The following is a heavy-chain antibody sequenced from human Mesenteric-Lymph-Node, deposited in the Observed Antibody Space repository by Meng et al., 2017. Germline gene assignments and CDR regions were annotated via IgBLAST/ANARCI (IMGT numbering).Heavy chain of an antibody. D-gene: IGHD2-15*01. CDR1: GYTFTTYN. V-gene: IGHV1-8*01. CDR2: MSPNTGNT. J-gene: IGHJ4*02. Sequence: VQLVYCGGEVKKPGAQVKVACKASGYTFTTYNINWVRQATGQGLEWMGWMSPNTGNTGYAQKFQGRVTMTSDTSMSTAYMELSALSSEDTAVYYCASGTPGRSYCDYWGQGTLVTVSS. CDR3: ASGTPGRSYCDY.